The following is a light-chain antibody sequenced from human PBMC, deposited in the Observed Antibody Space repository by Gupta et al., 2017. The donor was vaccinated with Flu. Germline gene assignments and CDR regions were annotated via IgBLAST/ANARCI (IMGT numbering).Light chain of an antibody. CDR1: SSDVVGYNN. CDR3: SSYTSSNALYV. J-gene: IGLJ1*01. CDR2: DVT. V-gene: IGLV2-14*03. Sequence: SALTHPVSVSRSPGQSISISCTETSSDVVGYNNFSRYQQHPGETPKLMIYDVTNRRSGVSNRCSGSKSGSTAALTISWLQAEDEADYYCSSYTSSNALYVFGTGTKVTVL.